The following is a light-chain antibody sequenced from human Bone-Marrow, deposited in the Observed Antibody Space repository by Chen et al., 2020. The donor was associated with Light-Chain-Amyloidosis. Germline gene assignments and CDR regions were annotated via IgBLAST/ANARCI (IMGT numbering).Light chain of an antibody. CDR1: QTISSNY. V-gene: IGKV3-20*01. CDR2: GSS. Sequence: EIVLTQSPGTLSLSPGEGANLSCRASQTISSNYLTWYQQKFGQAPRLLIYGSSSRATGIPDRFTSSESGTDFTLNINRLEPEDFGMYYCQQYGTSPLTFGGGAKVEIK. CDR3: QQYGTSPLT. J-gene: IGKJ4*01.